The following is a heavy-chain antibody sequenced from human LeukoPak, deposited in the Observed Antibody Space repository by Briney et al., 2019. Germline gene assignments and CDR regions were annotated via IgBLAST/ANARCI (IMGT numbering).Heavy chain of an antibody. V-gene: IGHV4-30-4*01. CDR2: IYYSGST. CDR3: ARGTMVRGVIRQIYYFDY. J-gene: IGHJ4*02. CDR1: GGSISSGDYY. D-gene: IGHD3-10*01. Sequence: PSETLSLTCTVSGGSISSGDYYWTWIRQPPGKGLEWIGYIYYSGSTYYNPSLKSRVTISVDRSKNQFSLKLSSVTAADTAVYYCARGTMVRGVIRQIYYFDYWGQGTLVTVSS.